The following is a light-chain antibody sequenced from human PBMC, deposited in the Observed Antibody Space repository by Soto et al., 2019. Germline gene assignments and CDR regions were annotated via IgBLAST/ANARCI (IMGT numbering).Light chain of an antibody. J-gene: IGKJ1*01. Sequence: EIVFSQSPSTLSLSPGERAALSCRASQRVRSNLAWYQQKPGQAPRLLIYGASSRATGIPDRFSGSGSGTDFTLTISRLEPEDFAVYYCQQYAASRTFGQGTKVDIK. V-gene: IGKV3-20*01. CDR3: QQYAASRT. CDR2: GAS. CDR1: QRVRSN.